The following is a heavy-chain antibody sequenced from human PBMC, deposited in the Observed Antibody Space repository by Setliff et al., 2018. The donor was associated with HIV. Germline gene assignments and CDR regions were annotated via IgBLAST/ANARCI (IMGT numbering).Heavy chain of an antibody. CDR1: GGSFSGNY. CDR3: ASRVPAARHFDY. CDR2: INHSANT. D-gene: IGHD2-2*01. V-gene: IGHV4-34*01. Sequence: SETLSLTCAVYGGSFSGNYWNWIRQPPGKGLEWIGEINHSANTNYSPSLKSRVTISLDRFKNQFSLKLTSVTAADTAVYYCASRVPAARHFDYWGQGTLVTVSS. J-gene: IGHJ4*02.